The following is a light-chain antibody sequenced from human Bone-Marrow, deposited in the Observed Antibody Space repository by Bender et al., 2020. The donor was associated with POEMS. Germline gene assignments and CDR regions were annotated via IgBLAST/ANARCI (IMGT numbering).Light chain of an antibody. Sequence: QSVLTQPPSASGTPGQRVTISCSGSTSNIGGNTVNWYQQLPGTAPKLLIHSNNQRPSGVPDRFSGSESGTSASLAISGLQSEDEADYYCSSWDDSLDALVFGGGTKVTVL. CDR1: TSNIGGNT. CDR2: SNN. V-gene: IGLV1-44*01. CDR3: SSWDDSLDALV. J-gene: IGLJ2*01.